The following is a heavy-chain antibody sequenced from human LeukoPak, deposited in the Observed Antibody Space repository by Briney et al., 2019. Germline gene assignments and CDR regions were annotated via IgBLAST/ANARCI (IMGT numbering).Heavy chain of an antibody. CDR1: GDSMTSNDW. V-gene: IGHV4-4*02. J-gene: IGHJ4*02. CDR3: ARGTEADGTFMFDF. CDR2: IYHTGRT. D-gene: IGHD5-24*01. Sequence: PSETLSLTCAVSGDSMTSNDWWSWVRQPPGKGLEWIGDIYHTGRTNYNPSLKSRVTISVDKSKKQFSLKLDSVTAADTAVYYCARGTEADGTFMFDFWGQGTLVTVSS.